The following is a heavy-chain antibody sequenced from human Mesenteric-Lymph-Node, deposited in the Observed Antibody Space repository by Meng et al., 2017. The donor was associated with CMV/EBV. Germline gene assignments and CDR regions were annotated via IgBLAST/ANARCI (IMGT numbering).Heavy chain of an antibody. CDR1: EYTFSNYY. V-gene: IGHV1-2*02. CDR3: ARVSHGSATNIDY. Sequence: KASEYTFSNYYMHWVRQAPGQGLEWMGWINPNSGVTNYAQKFQGRVTMTRDMSFSTVYMELNGLRSVDTAVYYCARVSHGSATNIDYWGQGTVVTVSS. J-gene: IGHJ4*02. CDR2: INPNSGVT. D-gene: IGHD3-10*01.